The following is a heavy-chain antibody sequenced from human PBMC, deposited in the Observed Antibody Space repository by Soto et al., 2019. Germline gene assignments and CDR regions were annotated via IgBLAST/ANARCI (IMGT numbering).Heavy chain of an antibody. CDR1: GGSISSGGYY. V-gene: IGHV4-31*03. D-gene: IGHD1-26*01. Sequence: QVQLQESGPGLVKPSQTLSLTCTVSGGSISSGGYYWSWIRQHPGKGLEWIGYIYYSGSTYYNPSPXXXVXXSVDTSKNQFSLKLSSVTAADTAVYYCAREGGIVGATAADYWGQGTLVTVSS. CDR3: AREGGIVGATAADY. CDR2: IYYSGST. J-gene: IGHJ4*02.